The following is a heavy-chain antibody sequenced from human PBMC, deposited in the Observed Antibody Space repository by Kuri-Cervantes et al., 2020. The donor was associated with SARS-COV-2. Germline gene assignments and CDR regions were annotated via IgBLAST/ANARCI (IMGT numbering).Heavy chain of an antibody. D-gene: IGHD3-10*01. Sequence: GESLKISCAASGLTFRSYSMNWVRQSPGKGLEWVSAISGSGGSTYYADSVKGRFTISRDNSKNTLYLQMNSLRAEDTAVYYCAKAVDPGDSGTPQDFDYWGQGTLVTVSS. CDR3: AKAVDPGDSGTPQDFDY. V-gene: IGHV3-23*01. J-gene: IGHJ4*02. CDR1: GLTFRSYS. CDR2: ISGSGGST.